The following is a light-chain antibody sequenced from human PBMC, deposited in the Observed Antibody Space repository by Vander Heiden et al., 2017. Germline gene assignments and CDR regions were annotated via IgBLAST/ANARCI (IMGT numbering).Light chain of an antibody. CDR3: QQSFILPST. V-gene: IGKV1-39*01. Sequence: DVQMTQSPSSLSASIGDKITISCRASQSVTTFVNWYRQKPGKAPDLLIFAASSLHTGVPSKFRGKGSGTAFTLTINRLQPEDFATYYCQQSFILPSTFGPGTKVDFK. CDR1: QSVTTF. J-gene: IGKJ3*01. CDR2: AAS.